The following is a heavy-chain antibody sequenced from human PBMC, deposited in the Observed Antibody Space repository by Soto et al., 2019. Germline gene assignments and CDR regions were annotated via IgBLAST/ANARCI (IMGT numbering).Heavy chain of an antibody. Sequence: PSETLSLTCTVSGGSITSDYSCWSWIRQPPGEGLEWIGHIFDSGTTYTNPSLRSQVAISLDTSKNHFSLTLSSVTAADTAVYYCARRPSGDKVQYWGQGALVTVSS. V-gene: IGHV4-30-4*01. CDR2: IFDSGTT. J-gene: IGHJ4*02. CDR3: ARRPSGDKVQY. CDR1: GGSITSDYSC. D-gene: IGHD7-27*01.